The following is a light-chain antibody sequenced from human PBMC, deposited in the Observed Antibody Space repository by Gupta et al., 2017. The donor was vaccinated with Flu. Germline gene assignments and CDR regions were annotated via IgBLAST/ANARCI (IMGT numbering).Light chain of an antibody. Sequence: EIVLTQSPATLSLSPGERATLSCRASQSVSSYLAWYQQKLGQAPRLLIYDASNRATGIPARFSGSGSGTDFTLTISSLEPEDFAVYYCQQRSNWPRTFGGGTKVEI. CDR3: QQRSNWPRT. CDR1: QSVSSY. V-gene: IGKV3-11*01. J-gene: IGKJ4*01. CDR2: DAS.